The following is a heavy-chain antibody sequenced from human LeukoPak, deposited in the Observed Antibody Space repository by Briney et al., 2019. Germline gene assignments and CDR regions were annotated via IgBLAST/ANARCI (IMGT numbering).Heavy chain of an antibody. CDR3: ARRSWSKPIDY. D-gene: IGHD6-13*01. CDR1: GVSFSGYY. Sequence: PSETLSLTCAVYGVSFSGYYWSWIRQPPGKGLEWIGEINHSGSTNYNPSLKSRVTISVDTSKNQFSLKLSSVTAADTAVYYCARRSWSKPIDYWGQGTLVTVSS. CDR2: INHSGST. V-gene: IGHV4-34*01. J-gene: IGHJ4*02.